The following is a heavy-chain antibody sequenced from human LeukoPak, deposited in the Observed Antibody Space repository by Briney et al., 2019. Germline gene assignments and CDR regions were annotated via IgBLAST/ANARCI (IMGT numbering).Heavy chain of an antibody. J-gene: IGHJ4*02. D-gene: IGHD6-25*01. Sequence: ASVKVSCNASGGTLSSYVISWVRQAPGQGLELMGGSIPIFSTANYAQWFQGRVTITADESTSTAYMELSSLKSEDTAVYFCARWAAAASTPWWPPLDYWGQGTLVTVSS. CDR2: SIPIFSTA. CDR1: GGTLSSYV. CDR3: ARWAAAASTPWWPPLDY. V-gene: IGHV1-69*01.